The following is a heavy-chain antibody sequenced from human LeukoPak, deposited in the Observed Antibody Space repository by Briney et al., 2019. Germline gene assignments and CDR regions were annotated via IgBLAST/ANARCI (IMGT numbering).Heavy chain of an antibody. J-gene: IGHJ4*02. D-gene: IGHD4-17*01. Sequence: ASVKVPCKASGGTFSSYAISWVRQAPGQGLEWMGGIIPIFGTANYAQKFQGRVTITADESTSTAYMELSSLRSEDTAVYYCARGKNYGDPFDYWGQGTLVTVSS. CDR2: IIPIFGTA. CDR1: GGTFSSYA. CDR3: ARGKNYGDPFDY. V-gene: IGHV1-69*13.